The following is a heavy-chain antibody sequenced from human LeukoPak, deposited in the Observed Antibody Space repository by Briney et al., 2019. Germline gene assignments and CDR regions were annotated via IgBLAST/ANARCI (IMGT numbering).Heavy chain of an antibody. Sequence: SETLSLTCSVSGGSISSYYWSWIRQPAGKGLEWIGRIFPSGGTNYNPSLMSRLTMSVDTSKNQVSLRLSSVTAADTAVYYCARDMVGVSWGYNWFDLWGQGTLVTVSS. V-gene: IGHV4-4*07. CDR1: GGSISSYY. CDR3: ARDMVGVSWGYNWFDL. D-gene: IGHD1-26*01. J-gene: IGHJ5*02. CDR2: IFPSGGT.